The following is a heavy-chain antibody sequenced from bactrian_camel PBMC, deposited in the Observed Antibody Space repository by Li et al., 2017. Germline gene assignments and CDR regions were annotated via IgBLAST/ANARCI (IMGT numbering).Heavy chain of an antibody. CDR2: MDGGGTT. V-gene: IGHV3S1*01. CDR3: ARDVYDSGREYDY. Sequence: VQLVESGGDLVQPGGSLRLSCAASGFTFGSRHMAWVRQAPGKGLEWLSGMDGGGTTFYADSVKGRFTISRDNAKNTLYLQMISLKAEDTAVYYCARDVYDSGREYDYRGQGTQVTV. D-gene: IGHD1*01. CDR1: GFTFGSRH. J-gene: IGHJ4*01.